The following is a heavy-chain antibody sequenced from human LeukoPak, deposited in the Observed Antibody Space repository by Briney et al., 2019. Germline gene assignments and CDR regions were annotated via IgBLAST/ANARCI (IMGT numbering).Heavy chain of an antibody. CDR1: GGSLSNYY. CDR3: ARGPQEERSSDYYYYYMDV. V-gene: IGHV4-4*07. CDR2: TYTSGST. D-gene: IGHD1-1*01. Sequence: SETLSLTCTVSGGSLSNYYLSWVRQPAGKGLEWIGRTYTSGSTNYNPSLKRRVTMSVDTSKNQFSLKLSSVTAADTAVYYCARGPQEERSSDYYYYYMDVWGKGTTVTVSS. J-gene: IGHJ6*03.